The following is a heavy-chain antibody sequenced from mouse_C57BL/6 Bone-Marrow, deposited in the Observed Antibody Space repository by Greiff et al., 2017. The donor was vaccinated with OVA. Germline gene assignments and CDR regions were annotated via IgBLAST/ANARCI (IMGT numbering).Heavy chain of an antibody. D-gene: IGHD2-3*01. J-gene: IGHJ2*01. CDR1: GYSISSSW. CDR3: ARHEDGYYAYYFDN. Sequence: QVQLKESGPELVKPGASVKISCKASGYSISSSWMNWVKQRPGKGLEWIGRIYPGDGDNNYNGKFKGKATLTADTSSSTAYMQLSSLTSEDSAFYFCARHEDGYYAYYFDNWGEGTTLTVSS. V-gene: IGHV1-82*01. CDR2: IYPGDGDN.